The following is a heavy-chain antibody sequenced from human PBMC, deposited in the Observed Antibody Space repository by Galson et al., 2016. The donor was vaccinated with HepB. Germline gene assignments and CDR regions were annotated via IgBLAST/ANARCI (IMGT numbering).Heavy chain of an antibody. CDR2: ISYDGGNK. D-gene: IGHD7-27*01. CDR3: VKVGDYWGDFDY. J-gene: IGHJ4*02. Sequence: SLRLSCAVSGFTFNYHGMHWVRQAPGKGLEWVAVISYDGGNKYYADFVKGRFTISRDNSKKTLLLQMNSLRPEDTALYYCVKVGDYWGDFDYWGQGALVTVSS. V-gene: IGHV3-30*18. CDR1: GFTFNYHG.